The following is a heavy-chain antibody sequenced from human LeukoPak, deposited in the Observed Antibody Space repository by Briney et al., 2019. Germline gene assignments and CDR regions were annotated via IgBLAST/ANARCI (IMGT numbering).Heavy chain of an antibody. J-gene: IGHJ6*02. CDR3: ARGERLEPYGMDV. Sequence: PSQTLSLTCAVSGGSISSGGYSWSWIRQPPGKGLEWIGYIYHGGSTYSNPSLKSRVTISVDRSKNQFSLKLSSVTAADTAVYYVARGERLEPYGMDVWGQGTTVTVSS. CDR2: IYHGGST. D-gene: IGHD1-1*01. CDR1: GGSISSGGYS. V-gene: IGHV4-30-2*01.